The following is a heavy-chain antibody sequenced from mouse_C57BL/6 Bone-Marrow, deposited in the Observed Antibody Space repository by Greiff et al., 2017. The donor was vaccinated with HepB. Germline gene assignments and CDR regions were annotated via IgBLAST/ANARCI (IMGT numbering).Heavy chain of an antibody. CDR3: ARRWYYGPLAMDY. D-gene: IGHD1-1*01. CDR1: GYAFTNYL. J-gene: IGHJ4*01. V-gene: IGHV1-54*01. CDR2: INPGSGGT. Sequence: QVHVKQSGAELVRPGTSVKVSCKASGYAFTNYLIEWVKQRPGQGLEWIGVINPGSGGTNYNEKFKGKATLTADKSSSTAYMQLSSLTSEDSAVYFCARRWYYGPLAMDYWGQGTSVTVSS.